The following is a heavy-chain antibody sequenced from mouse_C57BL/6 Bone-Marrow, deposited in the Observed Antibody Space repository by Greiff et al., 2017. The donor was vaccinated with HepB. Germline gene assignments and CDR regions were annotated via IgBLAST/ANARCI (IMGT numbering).Heavy chain of an antibody. CDR2: IYPSDSET. D-gene: IGHD1-2*01. J-gene: IGHJ3*01. CDR3: ARLGLRRLGFAY. CDR1: GYTFTSYW. Sequence: QVQLQHPGAELVRPGSSVKLSCKASGYTFTSYWMDWVKQRPGQGLEWIGNIYPSDSETHYNQKFKDKATLTVDKSSSTAYMQLSSLTSEDSAVYYCARLGLRRLGFAYWGQGTLVTVSA. V-gene: IGHV1-61*01.